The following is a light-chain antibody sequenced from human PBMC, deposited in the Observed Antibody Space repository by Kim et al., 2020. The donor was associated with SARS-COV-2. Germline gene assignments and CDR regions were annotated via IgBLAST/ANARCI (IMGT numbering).Light chain of an antibody. J-gene: IGKJ4*01. Sequence: EIVLTQSPATLSLSPGERATLSCRVSQSVSSCIAWYQQKPGQAPRLLIYAASNRATGIPARFSGSGSGTDFTLTISSLEPEDFAVYYCQQRTNWPLTFGGGTKLEI. CDR1: QSVSSC. V-gene: IGKV3-11*01. CDR2: AAS. CDR3: QQRTNWPLT.